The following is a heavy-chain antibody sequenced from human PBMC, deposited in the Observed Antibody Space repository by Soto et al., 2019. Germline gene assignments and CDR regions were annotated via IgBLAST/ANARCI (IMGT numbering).Heavy chain of an antibody. D-gene: IGHD3-9*01. CDR3: ARDDDMLTGYPEDYYGMDV. Sequence: QVQLQESGPGLVKPSQTLSLTCTVSGGSISSGDYYWSWIRQPPGKGLEWIGYIYYSGSTYYNPSLKSRVTISVDTSKHQFALKLSSVTAADTAVYYCARDDDMLTGYPEDYYGMDVWGQGTTVTVSS. V-gene: IGHV4-30-4*01. J-gene: IGHJ6*02. CDR2: IYYSGST. CDR1: GGSISSGDYY.